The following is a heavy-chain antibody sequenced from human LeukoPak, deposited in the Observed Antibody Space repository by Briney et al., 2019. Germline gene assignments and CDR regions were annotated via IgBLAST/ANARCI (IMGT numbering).Heavy chain of an antibody. D-gene: IGHD2-21*01. Sequence: PGGSLRLSCAASGFTFGSYAMSWVRQAPGKGLEWVSAIGGSDASTSYADSVKGRFTISRDNSKNTVSLEMNSLRAEDTAVYYCAKDVNSYCIGDCSDYWGQGTLVTVSS. CDR3: AKDVNSYCIGDCSDY. CDR2: IGGSDAST. J-gene: IGHJ4*02. V-gene: IGHV3-23*01. CDR1: GFTFGSYA.